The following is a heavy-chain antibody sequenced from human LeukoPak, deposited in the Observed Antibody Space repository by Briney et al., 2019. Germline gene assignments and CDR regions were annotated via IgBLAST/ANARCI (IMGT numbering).Heavy chain of an antibody. V-gene: IGHV3-23*01. CDR2: ISGDGGIT. Sequence: GGSLRLSCAASEFTFNTYAVSWVRQAPGKGLEWVSAISGDGGITYYADSVRGRFTISRDNSKSTLYLQMNSLRAEDTAVYYCAKGVGLYYYYGMDVWGQGTTVTVSS. CDR1: EFTFNTYA. CDR3: AKGVGLYYYYGMDV. J-gene: IGHJ6*02.